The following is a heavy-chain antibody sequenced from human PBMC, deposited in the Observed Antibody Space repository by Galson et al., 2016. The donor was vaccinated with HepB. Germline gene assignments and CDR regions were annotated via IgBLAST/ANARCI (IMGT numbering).Heavy chain of an antibody. Sequence: SLRLSCAVSGFIFDDYAMSWVRQIPGKGLEWVSTISWNSRRIDYADSVKGRFTVSRDNAKNSLHLQMNSLKTEDTALYYCAKDRGNLNYYQLYGLDVWGQGTTVTVSS. CDR2: ISWNSRRI. J-gene: IGHJ6*02. CDR1: GFIFDDYA. CDR3: AKDRGNLNYYQLYGLDV. V-gene: IGHV3-9*01. D-gene: IGHD3-10*01.